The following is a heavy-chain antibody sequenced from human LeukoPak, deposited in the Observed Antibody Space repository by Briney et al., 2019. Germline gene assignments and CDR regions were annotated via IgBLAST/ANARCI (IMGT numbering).Heavy chain of an antibody. CDR1: GFTFGDYA. D-gene: IGHD6-13*01. Sequence: GGSLRLSCTASGFTFGDYAMSWVRQAPGKGLEWVGFIRSKAYGGTTEYAASVKGRFTTSRDDSKSIAYLQMNSLKTEDTAVYYCTRPLWGHSSSWEGYYFDYWGQGTLVTVSS. V-gene: IGHV3-49*04. CDR3: TRPLWGHSSSWEGYYFDY. CDR2: IRSKAYGGTT. J-gene: IGHJ4*02.